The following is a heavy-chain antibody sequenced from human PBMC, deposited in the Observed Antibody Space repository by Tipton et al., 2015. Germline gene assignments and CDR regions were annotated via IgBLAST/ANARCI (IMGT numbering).Heavy chain of an antibody. V-gene: IGHV1-69*01. D-gene: IGHD4-23*01. CDR1: GGTFSNYA. CDR3: ARHYGGNSGYFDY. Sequence: QSGAEVKKPGSSVKVSCKASGGTFSNYAFSWVRQAPGQGLEWMGGIIPLFGTGDSAQKFQGRVSFTADESTRTVHMELSSLRAEDTAVYYCARHYGGNSGYFDYWGQGTLVTVSS. J-gene: IGHJ4*02. CDR2: IIPLFGTG.